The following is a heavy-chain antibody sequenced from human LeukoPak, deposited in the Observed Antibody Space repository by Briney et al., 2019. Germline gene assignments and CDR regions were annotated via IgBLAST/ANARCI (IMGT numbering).Heavy chain of an antibody. CDR2: IYYSGTA. Sequence: SETLSLTCTVSGDSTSSSNYYWGWIRLPPGKGLELIGTIYYSGTAYYNPSLKSRVTISLDTSENQFSLKLSSVTAADAAVYYCTRDDILTGYYRGVIDHWGQGTLVTVSS. V-gene: IGHV4-39*02. D-gene: IGHD3-9*01. CDR1: GDSTSSSNYY. J-gene: IGHJ4*02. CDR3: TRDDILTGYYRGVIDH.